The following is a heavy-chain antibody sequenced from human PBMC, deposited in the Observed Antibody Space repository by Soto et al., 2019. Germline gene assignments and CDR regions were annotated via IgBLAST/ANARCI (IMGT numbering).Heavy chain of an antibody. CDR3: AREKEERITMILEKGDSFDI. Sequence: QVQLVQSGAEVKKPGSSVKVSCKASGGTFSSYAISWVRQAPGQGLEWMGGIIPIFGTANYAQKFQGRVTINAEAYTSTAYMELSSLRSEDTAVYYCAREKEERITMILEKGDSFDIWGHGTMVTVSS. D-gene: IGHD3-22*01. J-gene: IGHJ3*02. CDR2: IIPIFGTA. V-gene: IGHV1-69*01. CDR1: GGTFSSYA.